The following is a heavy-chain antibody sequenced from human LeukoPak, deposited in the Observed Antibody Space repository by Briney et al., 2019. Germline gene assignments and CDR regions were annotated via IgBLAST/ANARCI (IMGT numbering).Heavy chain of an antibody. Sequence: GGSLRLSCAASGFTFSSYGMHWVRQAPGKGLEWVAFMRDDGSNKYYADSVKGRFTTSRDNSKNTLYLQMNSLRAEDTAVYYCASSGSYGYWGQGTLVTVSS. J-gene: IGHJ4*02. CDR3: ASSGSYGY. V-gene: IGHV3-30*02. CDR1: GFTFSSYG. D-gene: IGHD1-26*01. CDR2: MRDDGSNK.